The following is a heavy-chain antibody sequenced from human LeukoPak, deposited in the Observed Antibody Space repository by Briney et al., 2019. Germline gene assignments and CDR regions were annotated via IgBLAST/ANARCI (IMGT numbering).Heavy chain of an antibody. CDR2: ISGRGSST. CDR3: AKLGALFDY. V-gene: IGHV3-23*01. J-gene: IGHJ4*02. Sequence: LAGGSLRLSCAASGFTFSNYDMSWVRQAPGKGLEWVSGISGRGSSTDYADSVKGRFTISRDNSKNTLYLQMNTLRAEDTAVYYCAKLGALFDYWGQGTLVTVSP. CDR1: GFTFSNYD. D-gene: IGHD7-27*01.